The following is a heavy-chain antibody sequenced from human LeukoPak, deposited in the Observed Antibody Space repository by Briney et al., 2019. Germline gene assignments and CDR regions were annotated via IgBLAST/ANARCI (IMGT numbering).Heavy chain of an antibody. CDR1: GYTFSNND. D-gene: IGHD3-22*01. CDR3: ARDLVVKKHNWFDP. J-gene: IGHJ5*02. Sequence: EASVKVSCKASGYTFSNNDINWVRQATGQGLGWMGWMNPISGNTGFAQKFQGRVTMTRDTSISTAYMELSRLRSDDTAVYYCARDLVVKKHNWFDPWGQGTLVTVSS. CDR2: MNPISGNT. V-gene: IGHV1-8*02.